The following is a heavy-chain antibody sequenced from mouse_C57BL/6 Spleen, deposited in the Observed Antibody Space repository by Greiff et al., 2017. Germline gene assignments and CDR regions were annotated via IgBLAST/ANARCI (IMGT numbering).Heavy chain of an antibody. J-gene: IGHJ3*01. D-gene: IGHD2-4*01. Sequence: EVKVVESGGGLVQPKGSLKLSCAASGFSFNTYAMNWVRQAPGKGLEWVARIRSKSNNYATYYADSVKDRFTISRDDSESMLYLQMNNLKTEDTAMYYCVNYDYDGGFAYWGQGTLVTVSA. V-gene: IGHV10-1*01. CDR1: GFSFNTYA. CDR3: VNYDYDGGFAY. CDR2: IRSKSNNYAT.